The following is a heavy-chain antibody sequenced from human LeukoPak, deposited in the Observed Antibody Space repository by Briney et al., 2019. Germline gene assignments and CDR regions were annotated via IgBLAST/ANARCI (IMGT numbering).Heavy chain of an antibody. CDR3: AKEMVVIAYMDV. CDR2: ISSNGGST. Sequence: GGSLRLSCAASGFTFSSYAMHWVRQAPGKGLEYVSAISSNGGSTYYANSVKGRFTISRDNSKNTLYLQMNSLRAEDTAVYYCAKEMVVIAYMDVWGKGTTVTVSS. D-gene: IGHD2-21*01. V-gene: IGHV3-64*01. CDR1: GFTFSSYA. J-gene: IGHJ6*03.